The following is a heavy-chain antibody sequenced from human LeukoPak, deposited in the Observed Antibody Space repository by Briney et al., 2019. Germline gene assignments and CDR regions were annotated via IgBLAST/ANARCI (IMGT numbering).Heavy chain of an antibody. CDR1: GFTFSSYG. J-gene: IGHJ6*02. D-gene: IGHD5-18*01. V-gene: IGHV1-24*01. CDR2: FDPEDGET. Sequence: GGSLRLSCAASGFTFSSYGMHWVRQAPGKGLEWMGGFDPEDGETIYAQKFQGRVTMTEDTSTDTAYMELSSLRSEDTAVYYCATAGYSYGYGPVWSDYYGMDVWGQGTTVTVSS. CDR3: ATAGYSYGYGPVWSDYYGMDV.